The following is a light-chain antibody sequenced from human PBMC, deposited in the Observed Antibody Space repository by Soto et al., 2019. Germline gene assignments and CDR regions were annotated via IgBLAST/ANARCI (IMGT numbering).Light chain of an antibody. CDR3: QQRSNWPLT. J-gene: IGKJ4*01. Sequence: EIVLTQSPATLSVSPGERATLSCRASQSVSNFLAWYQQKPGQVPRLLIFDATYRATGVPARFSGSGSGTDFTLTISSLEPKDFAAYYCQQRSNWPLTFGGGTKVEIK. CDR1: QSVSNF. CDR2: DAT. V-gene: IGKV3-11*01.